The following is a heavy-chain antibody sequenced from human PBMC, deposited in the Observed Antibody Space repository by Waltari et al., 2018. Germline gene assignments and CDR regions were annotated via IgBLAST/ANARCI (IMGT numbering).Heavy chain of an antibody. CDR1: GGSFSGYY. D-gene: IGHD1-7*01. CDR3: ARGEKELPLDY. V-gene: IGHV4-34*01. CDR2: INHSGST. Sequence: QVQLQQWGAGLLKPSETLSLTCAVYGGSFSGYYWSWIRQPPGKGLEWIGEINHSGSTNYNPSLKSRVTISVDTSKNQFSLKLSSVTAADTAVYYCARGEKELPLDYWGQGTLVTVSS. J-gene: IGHJ4*02.